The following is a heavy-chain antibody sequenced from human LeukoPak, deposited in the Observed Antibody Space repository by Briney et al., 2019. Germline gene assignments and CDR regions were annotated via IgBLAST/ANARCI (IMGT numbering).Heavy chain of an antibody. CDR2: ISSSSSYI. J-gene: IGHJ4*02. CDR1: GFTFSSYG. CDR3: AREETWLQFDY. Sequence: GGSLRLSCAASGFTFSSYGMHWVRQAPGKGLEWVSSISSSSSYIYYADSVKGRFTISRDNAKNSLYLQMNSLRAEDTAVYYCAREETWLQFDYWGQGTLVTVSS. V-gene: IGHV3-21*01. D-gene: IGHD5-24*01.